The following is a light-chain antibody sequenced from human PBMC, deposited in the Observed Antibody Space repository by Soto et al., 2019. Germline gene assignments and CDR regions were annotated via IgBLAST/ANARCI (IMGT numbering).Light chain of an antibody. J-gene: IGKJ2*01. CDR3: HQYYATPLT. V-gene: IGKV4-1*01. CDR2: WAS. CDR1: QSVLSSSDRRNY. Sequence: DIVMTQSPDSLAVSLGERATIKCESSQSVLSSSDRRNYLAWYQRKPGQPPKLLIVWASTRESGVPDRFSGSGSEAAFAHTISSLQGEDVAVYYCHQYYATPLTFGQGAKREVK.